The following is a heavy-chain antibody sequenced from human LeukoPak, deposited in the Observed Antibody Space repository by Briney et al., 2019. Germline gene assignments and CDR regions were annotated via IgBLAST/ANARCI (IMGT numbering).Heavy chain of an antibody. V-gene: IGHV1-2*02. CDR3: ARAIVVVPAAWVWFDP. Sequence: AASVKVSCKASGYTFTSYYIHWVRQAPGQGLEWMGWINPNSGGTNYAQKFQGRVTMTRDTSIRTAYMELSRLRSDDTAVYYCARAIVVVPAAWVWFDPWGQGTLVTVSS. CDR2: INPNSGGT. J-gene: IGHJ5*02. CDR1: GYTFTSYY. D-gene: IGHD2-2*01.